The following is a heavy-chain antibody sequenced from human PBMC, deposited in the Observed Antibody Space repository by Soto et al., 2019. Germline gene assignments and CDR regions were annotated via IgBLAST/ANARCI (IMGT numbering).Heavy chain of an antibody. J-gene: IGHJ6*02. V-gene: IGHV3-23*01. Sequence: GGSLRLSCAATGFTFSFYAMTWVRQSPGKGLEWVSAVTANGGSTYSADSVKGRFTISRDNSKNTLFLQMNSLRAEDTAVYYCASLGVGDWANYYYYYGMDVWGQGTTVTVSS. CDR1: GFTFSFYA. CDR2: VTANGGST. D-gene: IGHD2-21*02. CDR3: ASLGVGDWANYYYYYGMDV.